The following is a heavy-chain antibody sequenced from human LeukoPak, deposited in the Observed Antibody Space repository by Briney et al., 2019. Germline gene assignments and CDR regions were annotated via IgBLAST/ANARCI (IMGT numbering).Heavy chain of an antibody. D-gene: IGHD4-23*01. J-gene: IGHJ4*02. Sequence: GGSLRVSCAASGFTFSSYWMNWIRQAPGKGLVWVSRIASDGSSTTYADSVKGRFSISRDNAKNTLYLQMNSLRVEDTAVYYCARGRPHGNDYWGQGTLVTVSS. CDR3: ARGRPHGNDY. CDR2: IASDGSST. CDR1: GFTFSSYW. V-gene: IGHV3-74*01.